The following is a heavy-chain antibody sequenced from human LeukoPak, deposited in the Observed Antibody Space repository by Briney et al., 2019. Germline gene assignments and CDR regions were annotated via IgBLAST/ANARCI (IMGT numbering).Heavy chain of an antibody. D-gene: IGHD3-22*01. CDR1: GYSFTSYW. J-gene: IGHJ4*02. Sequence: GESLQISCKGSGYSFTSYWIGWGRQMPGKGVEWMGIIYPGDSDTRYSPSFQGQVTISADKSISTAYLQWSSLKASDTAMYYCARHDALLPLHYFDYWGQGTLVTVSS. CDR3: ARHDALLPLHYFDY. CDR2: IYPGDSDT. V-gene: IGHV5-51*01.